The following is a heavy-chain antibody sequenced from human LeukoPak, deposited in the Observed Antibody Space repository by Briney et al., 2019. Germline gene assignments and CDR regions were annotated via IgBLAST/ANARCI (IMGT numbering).Heavy chain of an antibody. D-gene: IGHD6-13*01. CDR3: ARESRIAAAGYIDY. CDR2: INPNSGGT. CDR1: GYTFTGYY. J-gene: IGHJ4*02. V-gene: IGHV1-2*02. Sequence: ASVTVSCKASGYTFTGYYMHWVRQAPGQGLEWMGWINPNSGGTNYAQKFQGRVTMTRDTSISTACMELSRLRSDGTAVYYCARESRIAAAGYIDYWGQGTLVTVSS.